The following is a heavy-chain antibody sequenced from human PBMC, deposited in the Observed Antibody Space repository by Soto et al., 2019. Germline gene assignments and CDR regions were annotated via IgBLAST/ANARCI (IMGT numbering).Heavy chain of an antibody. CDR1: GFTFSRYG. D-gene: IGHD2-2*01. V-gene: IGHV3-21*06. J-gene: IGHJ5*01. CDR3: ARDPSEGRVRNCSDS. Sequence: GGSLRLSCAASGFTFSRYGMNWLRQAPGKGLEWVASISSTTSYVYYADSVKGRFSTSRDNAKNILYLEMYALRNEDTAVYYCARDPSEGRVRNCSDSWGQGTLVTLSS. CDR2: ISSTTSYV.